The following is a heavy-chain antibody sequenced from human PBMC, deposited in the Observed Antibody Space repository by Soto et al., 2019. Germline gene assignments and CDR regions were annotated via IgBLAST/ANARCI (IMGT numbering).Heavy chain of an antibody. V-gene: IGHV3-23*01. CDR2: ISGSGGST. CDR3: AKDREYYYGSGSYYNYFYY. D-gene: IGHD3-10*01. CDR1: GFTFSSYS. J-gene: IGHJ4*02. Sequence: PGGSLRLSCAASGFTFSSYSMSWVRQAPGKGLEWVSAISGSGGSTYYADSVKGRFTISRDNSKNTLYLQMNSLRAEDTAVYYCAKDREYYYGSGSYYNYFYYWGQGTLVTVSS.